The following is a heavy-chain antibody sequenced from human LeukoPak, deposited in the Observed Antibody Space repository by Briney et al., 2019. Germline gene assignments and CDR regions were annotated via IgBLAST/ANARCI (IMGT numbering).Heavy chain of an antibody. CDR1: GGAISSYY. CDR2: IYYSGST. CDR3: ASSPYLYDAFDI. J-gene: IGHJ3*02. D-gene: IGHD2/OR15-2a*01. Sequence: PSETLSLTCTVSGGAISSYYWSWIRQAPGKGLEWIGYIYYSGSTNYNPSLKSRVTISVDTSKNQFSLKLSSVTAADTAVYYCASSPYLYDAFDIWGQGTMVTVSS. V-gene: IGHV4-59*08.